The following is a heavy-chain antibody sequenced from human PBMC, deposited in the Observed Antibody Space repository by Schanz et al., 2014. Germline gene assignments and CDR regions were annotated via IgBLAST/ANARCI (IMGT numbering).Heavy chain of an antibody. CDR3: AKSQGSSFDS. V-gene: IGHV3-23*04. J-gene: IGHJ4*02. D-gene: IGHD6-13*01. Sequence: EVQLVESGGGLVQPGGSLRLSCAASGFTFSDYYINWIRQAPGKGLEWVSAISGSGGSTYYADSVKGRFTISRDNSKNTLYLQMSSLRAEDTAVYCCAKSQGSSFDSWGQGTLVTVSS. CDR2: ISGSGGST. CDR1: GFTFSDYY.